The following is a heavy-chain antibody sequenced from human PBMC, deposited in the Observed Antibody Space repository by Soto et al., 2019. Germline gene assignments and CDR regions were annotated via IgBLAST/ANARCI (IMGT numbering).Heavy chain of an antibody. Sequence: SETLSLTCAVYGGSFSGYYWSWIRQPPGKGLEWIGEVNHSGSTNYNPSLKSRVTISVDTSKNQFSLKLSSVTAADTAVYYCARIYGEPDYWGQGTLVTVSS. CDR2: VNHSGST. CDR1: GGSFSGYY. V-gene: IGHV4-34*01. D-gene: IGHD4-17*01. CDR3: ARIYGEPDY. J-gene: IGHJ4*02.